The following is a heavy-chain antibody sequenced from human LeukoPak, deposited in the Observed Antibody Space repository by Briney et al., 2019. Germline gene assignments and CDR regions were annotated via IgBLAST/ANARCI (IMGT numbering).Heavy chain of an antibody. V-gene: IGHV4-59*01. Sequence: SETLSLTCTVSGGSISSYYWSWIRQPPGKGLEWIGYIYYSGSTNYNPSLKSRVTISVDTSKNQFSLKLSSVTAADTAVYYCASRYYYDSSGYLGYYYYYMDVWGKGTTVTVSS. CDR3: ASRYYYDSSGYLGYYYYYMDV. CDR2: IYYSGST. J-gene: IGHJ6*03. CDR1: GGSISSYY. D-gene: IGHD3-22*01.